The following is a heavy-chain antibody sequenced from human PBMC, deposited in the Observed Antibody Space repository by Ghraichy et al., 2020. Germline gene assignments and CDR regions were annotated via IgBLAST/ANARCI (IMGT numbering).Heavy chain of an antibody. V-gene: IGHV3-7*03. CDR3: ARGWWETRGPRTYDFAGLDV. J-gene: IGHJ6*04. CDR2: IKQDVSET. Sequence: GGSLRLSCAASGFIFDNYWMTWVRKAPGKGLEWVANIKQDVSETSYVDSVKGRFTISRDNAKNSLYLQMNSLRAEDTAVYYCARGWWETRGPRTYDFAGLDVWGEGTTDAVSS. D-gene: IGHD1-26*01. CDR1: GFIFDNYW.